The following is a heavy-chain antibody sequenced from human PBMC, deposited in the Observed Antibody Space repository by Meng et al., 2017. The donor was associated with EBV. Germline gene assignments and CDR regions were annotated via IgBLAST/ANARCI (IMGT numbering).Heavy chain of an antibody. V-gene: IGHV1-69*01. Sequence: HVQLAQAAAEVKKAGSSVKVSCETSGGPFRYYALSWVRQAPGQGLEWLGGFLPRLGAPNYAQKFHGRVKITADESTSTHYMDLSSLRSEDTAIYYCASESGRGYTPDYWGQGTLVTVSS. CDR2: FLPRLGAP. CDR3: ASESGRGYTPDY. CDR1: GGPFRYYA. D-gene: IGHD3-10*01. J-gene: IGHJ4*02.